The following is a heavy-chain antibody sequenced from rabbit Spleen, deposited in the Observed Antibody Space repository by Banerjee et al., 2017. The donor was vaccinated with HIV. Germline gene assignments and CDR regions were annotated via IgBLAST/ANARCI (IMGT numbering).Heavy chain of an antibody. CDR1: GFSFSNKAV. CDR2: INAVTGKA. V-gene: IGHV1S45*01. J-gene: IGHJ6*01. D-gene: IGHD8-1*01. Sequence: QEQLVESGGGLVQPEGSLTLTCTASGFSFSNKAVMCWVRQAPGKGLEWIACINAVTGKAVYATWAKGRFTCSKTSSTTVTLQMTSLTAADTATYFCARDTGSSFSSYGMDLWGQGTLVTVS. CDR3: ARDTGSSFSSYGMDL.